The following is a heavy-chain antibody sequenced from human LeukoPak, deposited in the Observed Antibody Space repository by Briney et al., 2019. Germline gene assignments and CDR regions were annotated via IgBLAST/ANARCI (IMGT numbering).Heavy chain of an antibody. J-gene: IGHJ4*02. CDR3: ARVNYGSATKEDY. Sequence: LRLSCVASGFTFSSYAMSWIRQHPGKGLEWIGYIYYSGSAYYNPSLKSRVTISVDTSENQFSLKLSSVTAADTAVYYCARVNYGSATKEDYWGQGTLVTVSS. CDR2: IYYSGSA. D-gene: IGHD3-10*01. V-gene: IGHV4-31*02. CDR1: GFTFSSYA.